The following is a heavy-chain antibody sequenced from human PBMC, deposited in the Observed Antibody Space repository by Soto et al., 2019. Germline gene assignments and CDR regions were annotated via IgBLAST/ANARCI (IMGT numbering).Heavy chain of an antibody. J-gene: IGHJ4*02. CDR2: VYRSGAA. Sequence: PGKGLEWIGSVYRSGAAYYSPTLKSRVTISVDTSKNQFSLHLKSVTAADAAVYYCARGCPRHLDVARYFDFPGERTLLTVSS. V-gene: IGHV4-38-2*02. CDR3: ARGCPRHLDVARYFDF. D-gene: IGHD2-21*01.